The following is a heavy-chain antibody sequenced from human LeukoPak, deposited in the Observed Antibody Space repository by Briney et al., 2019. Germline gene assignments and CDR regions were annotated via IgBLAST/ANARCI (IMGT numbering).Heavy chain of an antibody. CDR2: ISPSGGST. CDR3: ARGWEVVVVPAAMYAFDI. V-gene: IGHV1-46*01. J-gene: IGHJ3*02. D-gene: IGHD2-2*01. CDR1: GYTFTSNY. Sequence: GASVKVSCKAFGYTFTSNYMHWVRQAPGQGPEWMGVISPSGGSTTYAQKFQGRVTLTRDMSTSTDYLELSSLRSEDTAVYYCARGWEVVVVPAAMYAFDIWGQGTMVTVSS.